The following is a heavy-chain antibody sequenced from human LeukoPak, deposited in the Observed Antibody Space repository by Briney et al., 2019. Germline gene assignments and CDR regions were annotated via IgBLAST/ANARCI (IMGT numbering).Heavy chain of an antibody. J-gene: IGHJ4*02. Sequence: PGGSLRLSCAASGFTFSNYAMSWVRQAPGKGLEWVSAIGENGVGTYYADSVKGRFAISRDNSKSMLYLQMNSLRAEDTAVYYCAKTSGGNYWGQGTLVTVSS. V-gene: IGHV3-23*01. CDR1: GFTFSNYA. CDR2: IGENGVGT. CDR3: AKTSGGNY. D-gene: IGHD2-15*01.